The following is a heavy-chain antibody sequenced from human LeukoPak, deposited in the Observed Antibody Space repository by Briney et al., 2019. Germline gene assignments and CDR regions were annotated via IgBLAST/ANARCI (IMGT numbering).Heavy chain of an antibody. J-gene: IGHJ3*02. CDR3: AREMGIAVAYNDAFDI. D-gene: IGHD6-19*01. CDR2: INTNTGNP. Sequence: ASVKVSCKASGYTFTSYAMNWVRQAPGQGLEWMGWINTNTGNPTYAQGFTGRFVFSLDTSVSTAYLQISSLKAEDTAVYYCAREMGIAVAYNDAFDIWGQGTMVTVSS. V-gene: IGHV7-4-1*02. CDR1: GYTFTSYA.